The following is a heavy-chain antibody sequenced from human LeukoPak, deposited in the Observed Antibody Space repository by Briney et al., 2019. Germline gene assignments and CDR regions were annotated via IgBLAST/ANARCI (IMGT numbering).Heavy chain of an antibody. CDR2: INPSGGST. J-gene: IGHJ4*02. CDR1: GYTFTSYY. D-gene: IGHD6-19*01. CDR3: ARDQDSSGWLDY. V-gene: IGHV1-46*01. Sequence: GASVKVSCKASGYTFTSYYMHWVRHAPGQGLEWMGIINPSGGSTSYAQKFQGRVTMTRDASTSTVCMELSSLRSEDTAVYYCARDQDSSGWLDYWGQGTLVTVSS.